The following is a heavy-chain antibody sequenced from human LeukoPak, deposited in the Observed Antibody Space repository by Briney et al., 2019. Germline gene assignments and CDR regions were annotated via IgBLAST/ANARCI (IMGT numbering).Heavy chain of an antibody. CDR3: ARLEKGRGFRGGSSAPPYYFDY. V-gene: IGHV4-59*08. CDR1: GGSISSYY. Sequence: AETLSLTCTVSGGSISSYYWSWIRQPPGRGLEWIGYIYYSGSTDYNPSLESRVTISIDTSKSHFSLKLRSVTAADTAVYYCARLEKGRGFRGGSSAPPYYFDYWGQGTLVTVSS. J-gene: IGHJ4*02. CDR2: IYYSGST. D-gene: IGHD2-2*01.